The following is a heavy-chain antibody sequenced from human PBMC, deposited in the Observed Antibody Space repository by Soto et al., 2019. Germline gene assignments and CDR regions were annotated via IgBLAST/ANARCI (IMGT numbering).Heavy chain of an antibody. CDR1: GFTFSSYA. J-gene: IGHJ4*02. Sequence: EVQLLESGGGLVQPGGSLRLSCAASGFTFSSYAMSWVRQAPGMGLEWVSASSGSGGSTYYADSVKGRFTISRDNSKNTLYLQMNSLRAEDTAVYYCAKDGGYSYGRRADWGQGTLVTVSS. V-gene: IGHV3-23*01. CDR2: SSGSGGST. CDR3: AKDGGYSYGRRAD. D-gene: IGHD5-18*01.